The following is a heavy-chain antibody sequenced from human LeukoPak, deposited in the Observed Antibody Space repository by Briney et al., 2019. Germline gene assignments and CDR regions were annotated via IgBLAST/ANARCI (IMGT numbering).Heavy chain of an antibody. CDR3: ARDCLGSQFWSGYYLGPDNYFDY. CDR1: GLTFNRYW. D-gene: IGHD3-3*01. V-gene: IGHV3-7*01. Sequence: EGSLRLSCVASGLTFNRYWMSWLRQVPGKGLEWVANIKQDGTETHYVDSVKGRFTISRDNAKSSLYLQMNSLRAEDTAVYYCARDCLGSQFWSGYYLGPDNYFDYWGQGSLVTVSS. CDR2: IKQDGTET. J-gene: IGHJ4*02.